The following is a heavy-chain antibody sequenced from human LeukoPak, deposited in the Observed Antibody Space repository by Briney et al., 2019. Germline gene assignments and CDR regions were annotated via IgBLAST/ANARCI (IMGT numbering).Heavy chain of an antibody. Sequence: PSETLSLTCTVSGGSISSSSYYWGWIRQPPGKGLEWIGSIYYSGSTYYSPSLKSRVAISVDTSKNQFSLKLSSVTAADTAVYYCARPHCSGGSCYFDYWGQGTLVTVSS. J-gene: IGHJ4*02. D-gene: IGHD2-15*01. CDR3: ARPHCSGGSCYFDY. CDR1: GGSISSSSYY. V-gene: IGHV4-39*01. CDR2: IYYSGST.